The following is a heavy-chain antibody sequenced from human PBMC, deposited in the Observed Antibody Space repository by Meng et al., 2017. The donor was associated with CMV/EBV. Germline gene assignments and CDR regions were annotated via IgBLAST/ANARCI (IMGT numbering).Heavy chain of an antibody. CDR1: GFTFDNYA. V-gene: IGHV3-23*01. CDR2: ITGGGDRT. J-gene: IGHJ4*02. D-gene: IGHD2-2*01. Sequence: GESLKISCAASGFTFDNYAMTWVRQAPGEGLEWVSGITGGGDRTSYAESVKGWFTVSRDNSKNTVYLQMRSLRVEDTAVYYCAKQISQLLSGGLGDFDYWGQGTLVTVSS. CDR3: AKQISQLLSGGLGDFDY.